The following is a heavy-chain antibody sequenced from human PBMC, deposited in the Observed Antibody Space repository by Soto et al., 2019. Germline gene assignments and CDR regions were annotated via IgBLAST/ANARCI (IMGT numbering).Heavy chain of an antibody. Sequence: PGGSLRLSCAGSGFTFSDYAMTWVRQAPGKGLEWLSYIDFDSSPIRYADSVMGRFTVSRDNAKDSLYLQMNSLRAEDTAVYYCATREVITSIRVVTKGMDVWGQGPTVTVSS. D-gene: IGHD3-3*01. CDR1: GFTFSDYA. CDR2: IDFDSSPI. CDR3: ATREVITSIRVVTKGMDV. J-gene: IGHJ6*02. V-gene: IGHV3-48*01.